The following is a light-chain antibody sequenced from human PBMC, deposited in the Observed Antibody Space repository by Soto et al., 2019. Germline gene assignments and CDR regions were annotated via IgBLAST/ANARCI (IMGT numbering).Light chain of an antibody. Sequence: DIPMTQSPSTLSASVGDRVTITCRASQSISSRLAWYQQKPGKAPKLLIYKASSLESGVPSRFSGSGSGTEFTLTISSLQRDDSATYYCQQYNSYWTFGQGTKVEIK. CDR3: QQYNSYWT. CDR2: KAS. CDR1: QSISSR. V-gene: IGKV1-5*03. J-gene: IGKJ1*01.